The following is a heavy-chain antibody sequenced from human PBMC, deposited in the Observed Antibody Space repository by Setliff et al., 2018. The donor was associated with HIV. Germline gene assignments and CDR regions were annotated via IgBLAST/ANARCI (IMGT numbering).Heavy chain of an antibody. CDR3: ARGGSGYYDFWSGSSAFEY. J-gene: IGHJ4*02. CDR1: GGTFSTYG. Sequence: SVKVSCKASGGTFSTYGLSWVRQAPGQGLEWMGGIIPLFDTSNYAQKFQGRVTITADESTTTAYMELSSLRSEDTAVFYCARGGSGYYDFWSGSSAFEYWGQGTLVTVSS. CDR2: IIPLFDTS. V-gene: IGHV1-69*13. D-gene: IGHD3-3*01.